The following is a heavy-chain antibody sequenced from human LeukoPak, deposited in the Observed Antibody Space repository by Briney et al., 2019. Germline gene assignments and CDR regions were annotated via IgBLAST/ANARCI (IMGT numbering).Heavy chain of an antibody. Sequence: SQTLSLTCTVSGGSISSGSYYWSWIRQPAGKGLEWIGRIYTSGSTNYNPSLKSRVTISVDTSKNQFSLKLSSVTAADTAVYYCASRAGPYGMDVWGQGTTVTVSS. CDR3: ASRAGPYGMDV. V-gene: IGHV4-61*02. D-gene: IGHD6-19*01. CDR2: IYTSGST. J-gene: IGHJ6*02. CDR1: GGSISSGSYY.